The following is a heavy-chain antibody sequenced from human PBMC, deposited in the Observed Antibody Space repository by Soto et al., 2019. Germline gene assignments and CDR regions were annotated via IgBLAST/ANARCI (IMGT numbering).Heavy chain of an antibody. CDR2: IIPIFGTT. CDR3: AFVLGSFSWMEVY. D-gene: IGHD2-15*01. V-gene: IGHV1-69*12. Sequence: QVQLVQSGAEVKKPGSSVKVSCKTSGDIFSGYSISWVRQAPGQGLEWMGGIIPIFGTTNYAQRFHGRVTINAQESTSTVYMELHNQKSGGPSVYYFAFVLGSFSWMEVYWG. CDR1: GDIFSGYS. J-gene: IGHJ4*01.